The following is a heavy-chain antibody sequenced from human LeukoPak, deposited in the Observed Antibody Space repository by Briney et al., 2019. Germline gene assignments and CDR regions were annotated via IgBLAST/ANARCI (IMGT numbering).Heavy chain of an antibody. J-gene: IGHJ4*02. CDR1: GFSASSNY. D-gene: IGHD2-15*01. CDR3: ASGSTNLLLALFDY. Sequence: RGSLSLSCAVSGFSASSNYTTWVRQAPGKGLEWVSVIYSGGATHYADSVKGRFTISRDNSKNALYLQMNSLRAEDTAVYYCASGSTNLLLALFDYTGQRNLFTVSS. V-gene: IGHV3-53*01. CDR2: IYSGGAT.